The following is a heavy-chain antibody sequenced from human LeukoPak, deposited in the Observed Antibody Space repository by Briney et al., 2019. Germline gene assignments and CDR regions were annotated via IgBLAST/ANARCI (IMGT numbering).Heavy chain of an antibody. D-gene: IGHD2-15*01. V-gene: IGHV1-46*01. J-gene: IGHJ6*02. Sequence: ASVKVSCKASGYTFTSYYMNWVRQAPGQGLEWMGIINPSGGSTSYAQKFQGRVTMTRDTSTSTVYMELSSLRSEDTAVYYCARSVVVPGYGMDVWGQGTTVTVSS. CDR3: ARSVVVPGYGMDV. CDR1: GYTFTSYY. CDR2: INPSGGST.